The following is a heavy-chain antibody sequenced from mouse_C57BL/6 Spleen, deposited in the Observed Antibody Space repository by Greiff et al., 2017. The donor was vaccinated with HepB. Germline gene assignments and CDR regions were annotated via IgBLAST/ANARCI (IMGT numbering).Heavy chain of an antibody. CDR1: GFTFSSYA. CDR3: ARDYYGSRFAY. V-gene: IGHV5-4*01. CDR2: ISDGGSYT. J-gene: IGHJ3*01. Sequence: EVMLVESGGGLVKPGGSLKLSCAASGFTFSSYAMSWVRQTPEKRLEWVATISDGGSYTYYPDNLKGRFTISRDNAKNNLYMQMSHLKSEDTAMYYWARDYYGSRFAYWGQGTLVTVSA. D-gene: IGHD1-1*01.